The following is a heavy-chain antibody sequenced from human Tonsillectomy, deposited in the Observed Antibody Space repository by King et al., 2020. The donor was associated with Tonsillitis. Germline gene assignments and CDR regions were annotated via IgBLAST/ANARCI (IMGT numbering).Heavy chain of an antibody. CDR1: GFTFSSYG. CDR2: ISYDGSNK. CDR3: AKDRFDGDYVIYYFDY. V-gene: IGHV3-30*18. Sequence: VQLVESGGGVVQPGRSLRLSCAASGFTFSSYGMHWVRQAPGKGLEWVAVISYDGSNKYYADSVKGRFTISRDNSKNTLYLQMNSLRAEDTAVYYCAKDRFDGDYVIYYFDYWGQGTLVTVSS. J-gene: IGHJ4*02. D-gene: IGHD4-17*01.